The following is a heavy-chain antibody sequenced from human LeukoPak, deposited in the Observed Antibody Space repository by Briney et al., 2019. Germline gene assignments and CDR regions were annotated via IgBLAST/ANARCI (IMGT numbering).Heavy chain of an antibody. Sequence: SETLSLTCTVSGGSVSSGDYYWSGIRQPPGTGLEWIGYIYYSGNTYYNPSLKSRLTISVDTSKNQFSLKLTSVTAADTAVYYCARARRFAAAGTTAFDIWGQGTMVTVSS. J-gene: IGHJ3*02. CDR2: IYYSGNT. V-gene: IGHV4-30-4*08. CDR1: GGSVSSGDYY. D-gene: IGHD6-13*01. CDR3: ARARRFAAAGTTAFDI.